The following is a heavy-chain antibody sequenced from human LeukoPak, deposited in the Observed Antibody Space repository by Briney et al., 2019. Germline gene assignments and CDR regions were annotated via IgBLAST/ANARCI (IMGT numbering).Heavy chain of an antibody. V-gene: IGHV1-69*04. CDR2: IIPILGIA. CDR1: GGTFSSYA. CDR3: AREHSSSWDQFDY. D-gene: IGHD6-13*01. Sequence: GASVKVSCKASGGTFSSYAISWVRQAPGQGLEWMGRIIPILGIANYALKFQGRVTITADKSTSTAYMELGSLRSDDTAVYYCAREHSSSWDQFDYWGQGTLVTVSS. J-gene: IGHJ4*02.